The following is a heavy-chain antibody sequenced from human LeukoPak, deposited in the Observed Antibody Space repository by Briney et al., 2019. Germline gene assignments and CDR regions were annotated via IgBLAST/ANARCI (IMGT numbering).Heavy chain of an antibody. J-gene: IGHJ4*02. CDR3: ARYTEYFFDY. CDR2: IKRDGNEL. CDR1: GFTFSTYW. V-gene: IGHV3-7*01. D-gene: IGHD2-2*02. Sequence: GGSLRLSCAASGFTFSTYWMSWVRQAPGKGLEGVANIKRDGNELYFANSVKGHFTISRDNAKNSLYLQMNILRAEDTAFYYCARYTEYFFDYWGQGALVTVSS.